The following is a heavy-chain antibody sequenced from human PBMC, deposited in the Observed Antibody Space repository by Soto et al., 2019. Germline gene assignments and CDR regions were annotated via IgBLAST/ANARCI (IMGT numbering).Heavy chain of an antibody. CDR1: GFTFSSYA. CDR2: ISGSGGST. CDR3: AKDGAVVVPAAISYYYYGMDV. Sequence: PGGSLRLSCAASGFTFSSYAMSWVRQAPGKGLEWVSAISGSGGSTYYADSVKGRFTISRDNSKNTLYLQMNSLRAEDTAVYYCAKDGAVVVPAAISYYYYGMDVWGQGTTVTVSS. J-gene: IGHJ6*02. D-gene: IGHD2-2*02. V-gene: IGHV3-23*01.